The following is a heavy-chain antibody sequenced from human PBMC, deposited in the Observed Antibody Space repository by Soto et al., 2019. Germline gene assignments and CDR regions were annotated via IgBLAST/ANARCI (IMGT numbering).Heavy chain of an antibody. D-gene: IGHD6-19*01. CDR3: ARDRSAVRPPYYFYGMDV. V-gene: IGHV3-30-3*01. CDR1: GFTFGSFG. J-gene: IGHJ6*02. CDR2: ISYDGGNK. Sequence: SLRLSCAASGFTFGSFGMHWVRQAPGKGLEWVAVISYDGGNKYYADSVRGRFTIARDNAKNTLFLQMNSLRVEDTAVYYCARDRSAVRPPYYFYGMDVWGQGTTVTVSS.